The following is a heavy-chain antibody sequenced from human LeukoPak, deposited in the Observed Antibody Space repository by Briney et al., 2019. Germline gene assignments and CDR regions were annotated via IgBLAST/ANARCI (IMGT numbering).Heavy chain of an antibody. J-gene: IGHJ4*02. Sequence: SETLSLTCTVSGFSISSGHYWGWVRQPPGAGLEWIGSVYQSGTTYYNPSLKSRVTTSVDMSKNQFSLRLRAVAAADTAVYYCGRNFNKNGYSSYFDCWGQGTLVTVSS. CDR3: GRNFNKNGYSSYFDC. CDR2: VYQSGTT. V-gene: IGHV4-38-2*02. D-gene: IGHD5-18*01. CDR1: GFSISSGHY.